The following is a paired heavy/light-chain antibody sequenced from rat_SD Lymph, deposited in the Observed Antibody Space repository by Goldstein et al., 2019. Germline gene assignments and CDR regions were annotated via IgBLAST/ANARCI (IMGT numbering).Light chain of an antibody. CDR3: QQYNNYPMYT. CDR1: EDIYSN. J-gene: IGKJ2-3*01. V-gene: IGKV12S34*01. CDR2: DAN. Sequence: DIQMTQSPASLSASLGETVTIECRASEDIYSNLAWYQQKPGNSPQLLIYDANSLADGVPSRFSGSGSGTQYSLKINSLQSEDVASYFCQQYNNYPMYTFGAGTKLELK.
Heavy chain of an antibody. CDR3: ARQWRYGGYPDY. J-gene: IGHJ2*01. V-gene: IGHV2-64*01. D-gene: IGHD1-11*01. CDR1: GFSLTTYN. CDR2: MWNGGGT. Sequence: QVQLKETGPDLVQLTQTLSITCTVSGFSLTTYNVHWVRQPPGKGLEWMGAMWNGGGTDYNSAFKSRLSISRDTSKSQVFLKMNSLQTDDTAKYFCARQWRYGGYPDYWGQGVMVTVSS.